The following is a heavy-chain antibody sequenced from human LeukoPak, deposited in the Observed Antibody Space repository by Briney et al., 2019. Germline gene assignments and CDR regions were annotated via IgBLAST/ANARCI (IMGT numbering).Heavy chain of an antibody. CDR3: ARHYASGTYYNPLGY. CDR1: GHSFTTNW. CDR2: IYPGDSDT. V-gene: IGHV5-51*01. Sequence: GESLKISCQGSGHSFTTNWIPWVRQMPGKGLECMGTIYPGDSDTRYSPSFRGQVTISADKSISTTYLQWSSLKASDTAMYYCARHYASGTYYNPLGYWGQGTLVTVSS. D-gene: IGHD3-10*01. J-gene: IGHJ4*02.